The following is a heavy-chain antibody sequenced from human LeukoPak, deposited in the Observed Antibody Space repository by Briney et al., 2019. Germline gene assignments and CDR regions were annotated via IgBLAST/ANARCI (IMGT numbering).Heavy chain of an antibody. Sequence: SETLSLNCTVSGGSISSYYWSWIRQPAGKGLEWIGRIYTSGSTNYNPSLKSRVTMSVDTSKNQFSLKLSSVTAADTAVYYCARENRSGYSSRFDYWGQGTLVTVSS. D-gene: IGHD5-18*01. CDR1: GGSISSYY. CDR3: ARENRSGYSSRFDY. CDR2: IYTSGST. J-gene: IGHJ4*02. V-gene: IGHV4-4*07.